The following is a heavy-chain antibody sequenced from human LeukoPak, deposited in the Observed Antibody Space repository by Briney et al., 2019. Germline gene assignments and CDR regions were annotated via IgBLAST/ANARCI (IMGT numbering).Heavy chain of an antibody. CDR3: ARQVGASTTFDS. D-gene: IGHD2/OR15-2a*01. J-gene: IGHJ4*02. V-gene: IGHV3-53*01. CDR1: GFTVSNNH. Sequence: GGSLRLSCAASGFTVSNNHMSWVRQAPGKGLEWVSAIYSGGNTYYSDSVKGRFTISRDNSKNTLYLQMNSLRAEDTAVYYCARQVGASTTFDSWGQGTLVTVSS. CDR2: IYSGGNT.